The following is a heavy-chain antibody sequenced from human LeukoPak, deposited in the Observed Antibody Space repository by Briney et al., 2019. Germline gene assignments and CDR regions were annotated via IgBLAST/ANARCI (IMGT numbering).Heavy chain of an antibody. V-gene: IGHV4-34*01. CDR3: ARDDYGDHAPFDY. D-gene: IGHD4-17*01. Sequence: KPSETLSLTCAVYGGSFSGYYWSWIRQPPGKGLEWIGETNHSGSTNYNPSLKSRVTISVDTSKNQFSLKLSSVTAADTAVYYCARDDYGDHAPFDYWGQGTLVTVSS. J-gene: IGHJ4*02. CDR1: GGSFSGYY. CDR2: TNHSGST.